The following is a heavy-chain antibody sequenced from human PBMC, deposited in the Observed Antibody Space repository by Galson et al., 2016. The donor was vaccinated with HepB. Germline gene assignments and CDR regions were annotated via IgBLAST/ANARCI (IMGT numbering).Heavy chain of an antibody. CDR1: AGSFSGHY. CDR2: INHTGNT. Sequence: SETLSLTCAASAGSFSGHYWSWIRQSPGKGLEWIGEINHTGNTNYNPSLNSRVSISVDTSKMQFSLKLTSVTAADTAIYYCARARACKSTSCFPNPFDYWGQGTLVTVSS. V-gene: IGHV4-34*01. D-gene: IGHD2-2*01. CDR3: ARARACKSTSCFPNPFDY. J-gene: IGHJ4*02.